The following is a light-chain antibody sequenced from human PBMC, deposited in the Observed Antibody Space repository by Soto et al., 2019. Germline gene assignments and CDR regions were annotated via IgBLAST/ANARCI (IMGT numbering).Light chain of an antibody. Sequence: EGVMTQSPATLSVSPGERATLSCRASQSVSTNLAWYQHKPGQAPRLLIYGASTRATGIPARFTGSGSGTEFTLTISSLQSEDFAVYYCQQYNNWPPWTFGQGTKVDIK. CDR3: QQYNNWPPWT. CDR2: GAS. J-gene: IGKJ1*01. CDR1: QSVSTN. V-gene: IGKV3-15*01.